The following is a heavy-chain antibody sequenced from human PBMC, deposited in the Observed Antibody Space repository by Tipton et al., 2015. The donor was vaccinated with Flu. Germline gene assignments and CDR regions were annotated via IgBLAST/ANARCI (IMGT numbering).Heavy chain of an antibody. CDR1: GGSFSGYY. D-gene: IGHD3-22*01. CDR3: ARGIRITMIVKGAFDI. V-gene: IGHV4-34*01. J-gene: IGHJ3*02. Sequence: TLSLTCAVYGGSFSGYYWSWIRQPPGKGLEWIGEINHSGSTNYNPSLKSRVTISVDTSKNQFSLKLSSVTAADTAVYYCARGIRITMIVKGAFDIWGQGTMVTVSS. CDR2: INHSGST.